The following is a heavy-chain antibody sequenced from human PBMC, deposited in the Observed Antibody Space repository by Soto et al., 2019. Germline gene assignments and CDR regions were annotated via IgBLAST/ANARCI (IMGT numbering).Heavy chain of an antibody. Sequence: EVQLVESGGGLVQPGGSLRLSCAASGFTFGSYSMNWVRQAPGKGLEWVSYISSSSSTIYYADSVKGRFTISRDNAKNSLYLQMNSLRAEDTTVYYCAREGSSGWNGLNWFDPWGQGTLVTVSS. D-gene: IGHD6-19*01. V-gene: IGHV3-48*01. CDR3: AREGSSGWNGLNWFDP. CDR2: ISSSSSTI. CDR1: GFTFGSYS. J-gene: IGHJ5*02.